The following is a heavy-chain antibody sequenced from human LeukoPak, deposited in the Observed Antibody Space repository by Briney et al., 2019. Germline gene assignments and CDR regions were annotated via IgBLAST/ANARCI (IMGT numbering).Heavy chain of an antibody. CDR3: AKDRGLAVAGTTPLDY. V-gene: IGHV3-33*06. Sequence: GKSLRLSCAASGFTFSNYGMHWVRQAPGKGLEWVALIWYDGSNKYYTDSVKGRLTISRDNSKNTLYLQMNSLRAEDTAVYYCAKDRGLAVAGTTPLDYWGQGTLVTVSS. J-gene: IGHJ4*02. D-gene: IGHD6-19*01. CDR2: IWYDGSNK. CDR1: GFTFSNYG.